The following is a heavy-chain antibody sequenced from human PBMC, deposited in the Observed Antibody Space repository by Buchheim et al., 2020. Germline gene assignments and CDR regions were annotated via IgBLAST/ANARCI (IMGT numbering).Heavy chain of an antibody. CDR1: GFTFSRYE. V-gene: IGHV3-48*03. CDR2: ISSSGGTK. Sequence: EVQLVESGGGLVQPGGCLRLSCAASGFTFSRYEMNWVGQAPGKGLEWVSYISSSGGTKNYADSVKGGVTISRENATNSLSLQMNSLRAEDTAVYYCARVGYYEFDYWGQGTL. J-gene: IGHJ4*02. CDR3: ARVGYYEFDY. D-gene: IGHD1-26*01.